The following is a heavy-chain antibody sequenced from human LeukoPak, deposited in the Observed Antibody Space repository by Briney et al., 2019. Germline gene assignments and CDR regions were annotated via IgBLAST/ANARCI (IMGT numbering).Heavy chain of an antibody. V-gene: IGHV1-8*01. CDR3: ARSNGIFSWYYYYYMDV. D-gene: IGHD2-8*01. Sequence: GASVKVSCKASGYTFTSYDINWVRQATGQGLEWMGWMNPNSGNTGYAQKFQGRVTMTRNTSISTAYMELCSLRSEDTAVYYCARSNGIFSWYYYYYMDVWGKGTTITISS. CDR2: MNPNSGNT. J-gene: IGHJ6*03. CDR1: GYTFTSYD.